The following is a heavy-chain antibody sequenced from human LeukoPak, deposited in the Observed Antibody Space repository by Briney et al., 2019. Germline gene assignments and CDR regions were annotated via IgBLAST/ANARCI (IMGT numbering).Heavy chain of an antibody. CDR1: GGSFSGYY. D-gene: IGHD3-10*01. CDR3: ASFYYGSGSYIDYYYYMDV. V-gene: IGHV4-59*01. Sequence: PSETLSLTCAVYGGSFSGYYWSWIRQPPGKGLEWIGYIYYSGSTNYNPSLKSRVTISVDTSKNQFSLKLSSVTAADTAVYYCASFYYGSGSYIDYYYYMDVWGKGTTVTVSS. J-gene: IGHJ6*03. CDR2: IYYSGST.